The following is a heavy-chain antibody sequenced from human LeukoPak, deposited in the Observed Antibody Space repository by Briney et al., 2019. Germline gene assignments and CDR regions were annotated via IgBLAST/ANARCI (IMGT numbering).Heavy chain of an antibody. V-gene: IGHV1-2*06. Sequence: GASVKVSCKASGYTFTAYYMHWVRQAPGQGLEWIGRINPNSGGTSSARKFQGRVTVTRDTSISTVYMELSRLTSDDTAVYYCARSPSGWYGDYWGQGTLVTVSS. D-gene: IGHD6-19*01. CDR3: ARSPSGWYGDY. CDR2: INPNSGGT. J-gene: IGHJ4*02. CDR1: GYTFTAYY.